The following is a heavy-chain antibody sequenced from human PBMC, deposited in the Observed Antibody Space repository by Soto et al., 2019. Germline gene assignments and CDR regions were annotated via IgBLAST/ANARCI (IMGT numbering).Heavy chain of an antibody. D-gene: IGHD6-19*01. V-gene: IGHV3-66*01. CDR3: ARRLETEWLVPDGFDL. CDR2: FYPGGST. J-gene: IGHJ3*01. CDR1: GFTVSTYP. Sequence: EVQLVDSGGGLVRPGGSLRLSCAASGFTVSTYPINCPPQAPGQGLEWVSVFYPGGSTYYADSVKGRFFISRDNYRNTLYLQMNNLRAEDTGVYYCARRLETEWLVPDGFDLWGRGTMVAVSS.